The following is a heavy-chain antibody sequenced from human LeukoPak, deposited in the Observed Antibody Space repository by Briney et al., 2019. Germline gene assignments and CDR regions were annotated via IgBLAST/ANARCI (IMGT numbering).Heavy chain of an antibody. CDR2: INGSGGST. CDR3: ARRDYYSGSYVDY. Sequence: GGSLRLSCAASGFTFSSYGMMWVRQAPGKGLEWASGINGSGGSTYYADSVKGRFTISRDNSKNTLYLQVNSLRVEDTALYYCARRDYYSGSYVDYWGQGTLVTVSS. D-gene: IGHD3-10*01. V-gene: IGHV3-23*01. CDR1: GFTFSSYG. J-gene: IGHJ4*02.